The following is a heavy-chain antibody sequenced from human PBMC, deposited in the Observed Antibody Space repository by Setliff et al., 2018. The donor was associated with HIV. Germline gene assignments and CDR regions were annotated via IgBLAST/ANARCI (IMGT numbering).Heavy chain of an antibody. Sequence: ASVKVSCKAAGYTFTSYAMHWVRQAPGQRLEWMGWINAGNDNTKYSQKFQGRVTITRDTSASTAYLELSSLRSEDTAVYYCARPQPTGTPDYYYYYNPDVWGKGTTGT. J-gene: IGHJ6*03. CDR3: ARPQPTGTPDYYYYYNPDV. D-gene: IGHD1-1*01. CDR2: INAGNDNT. CDR1: GYTFTSYA. V-gene: IGHV1-3*01.